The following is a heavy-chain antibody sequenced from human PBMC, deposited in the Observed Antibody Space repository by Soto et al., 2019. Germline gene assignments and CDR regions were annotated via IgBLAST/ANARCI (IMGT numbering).Heavy chain of an antibody. D-gene: IGHD3-16*02. CDR2: IYTSGST. CDR3: AGSSRSRLDAFDL. V-gene: IGHV4-4*07. CDR1: GGSISSCY. J-gene: IGHJ3*01. Sequence: ADTRSLTFTLSGGSISSCYWSWIRQPAWKGLEWIGRIYTSGSTSYNPPLKSRVNMPVDPCKNQCYLKLSCVHAADPAVYYCAGSSRSRLDAFDLWGQGTMVTVPS.